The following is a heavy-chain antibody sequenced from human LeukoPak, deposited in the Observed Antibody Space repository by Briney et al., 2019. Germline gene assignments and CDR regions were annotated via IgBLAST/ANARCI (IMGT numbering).Heavy chain of an antibody. V-gene: IGHV4-34*01. CDR3: ARHTGIAVAGTEFDY. CDR1: GGSFSGYY. D-gene: IGHD6-19*01. CDR2: INHSGST. Sequence: SETLSLTCAVYGGSFSGYYWSWIRQPPGRGLEWIGEINHSGSTNYNPSLKSRVTISVDTSKNQFSLKLSSVTAADTAVYYCARHTGIAVAGTEFDYWGQGTLVTVSS. J-gene: IGHJ4*02.